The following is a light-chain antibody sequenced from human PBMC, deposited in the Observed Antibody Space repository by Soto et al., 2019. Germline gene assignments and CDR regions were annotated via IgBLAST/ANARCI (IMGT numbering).Light chain of an antibody. CDR1: RSNIGRNT. Sequence: QSVLTQPPSASGTPGQRVTISCSGSRSNIGRNTVSWYQQLPGTAPKLLICSTNQRPSGVPDRFSGSKSGTSASLAISGLQSEDEADYYCAAWDDSLNGVVFGGGTKLTVL. V-gene: IGLV1-44*01. CDR3: AAWDDSLNGVV. J-gene: IGLJ2*01. CDR2: STN.